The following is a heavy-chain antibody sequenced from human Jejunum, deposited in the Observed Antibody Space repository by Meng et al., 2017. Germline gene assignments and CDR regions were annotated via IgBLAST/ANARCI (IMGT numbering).Heavy chain of an antibody. CDR3: VGVTDASRTYYTYVLEI. D-gene: IGHD3-3*01. J-gene: IGHJ3*02. V-gene: IGHV3-23*01. Sequence: GESLKISCAASGFTFSAYAMSWARQAPGKGLEWVSLITGSGGITYYADSVKGRFTVSRDNYKSTLYLAMDDLRADDAADYYCVGVTDASRTYYTYVLEIWGQGTMVTVSS. CDR2: ITGSGGIT. CDR1: GFTFSAYA.